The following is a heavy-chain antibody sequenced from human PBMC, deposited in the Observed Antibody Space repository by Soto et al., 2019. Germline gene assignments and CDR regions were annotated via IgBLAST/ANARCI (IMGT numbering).Heavy chain of an antibody. CDR1: GGTFNNYP. V-gene: IGHV1-69*13. D-gene: IGHD5-12*01. CDR2: SIPIFGTA. Sequence: SVKVSCKASGGTFNNYPITWVRRAPGQGLEWMGGSIPIFGTANYAQKFQGRVTISVDESTSTAYMELSSLRSEDTAVYYCARGRGYSGDDHYYYFDMDVWGQGTTVTVSS. CDR3: ARGRGYSGDDHYYYFDMDV. J-gene: IGHJ6*02.